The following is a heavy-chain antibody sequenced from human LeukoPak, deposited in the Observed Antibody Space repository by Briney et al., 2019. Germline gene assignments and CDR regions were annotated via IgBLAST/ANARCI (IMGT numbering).Heavy chain of an antibody. CDR3: ARDMYLPFDY. D-gene: IGHD2-8*01. V-gene: IGHV3-48*01. Sequence: SGGSLRLSCAASGFTFSSYSMNWVRQAPGKGLEWVSYISSSSSTIYYADSVKGRFTISRDNAKNSLYLQMNSLRAEDTAVYYCARDMYLPFDYWGQGTLATVSS. CDR2: ISSSSSTI. J-gene: IGHJ4*02. CDR1: GFTFSSYS.